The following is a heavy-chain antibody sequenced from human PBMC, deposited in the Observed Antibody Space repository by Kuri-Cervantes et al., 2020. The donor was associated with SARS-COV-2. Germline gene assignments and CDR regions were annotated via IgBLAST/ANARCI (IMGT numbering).Heavy chain of an antibody. J-gene: IGHJ4*02. V-gene: IGHV4-38-2*02. CDR1: GYSISSGYY. CDR3: AGAAAGRSDY. D-gene: IGHD6-13*01. Sequence: SEILSLTCTVSGYSISSGYYWGWIRQPPGKGLEWIGSIYHSGSTYYNPSLKSRVTISVDTSKNQFSLKLSSVTAADTAVYYCAGAAAGRSDYWGQGTLVTVSS. CDR2: IYHSGST.